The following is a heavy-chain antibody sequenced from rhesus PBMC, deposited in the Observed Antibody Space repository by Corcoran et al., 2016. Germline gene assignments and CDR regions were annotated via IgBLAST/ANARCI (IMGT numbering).Heavy chain of an antibody. CDR2: ISSASSYI. CDR1: VVTFSSYG. Sequence: EVQLVESGGGLVQPGGSLRLSCVSSVVTFSSYGMCWVGQAPGKGLECVSSISSASSYIYYADSVKGRFTISRDNAKNSLSLQMNSLRAEDTAVYYCTSLAYWSDYYPDYWGQGVLVTVSS. V-gene: IGHV3S16*01. J-gene: IGHJ4*01. CDR3: TSLAYWSDYYPDY. D-gene: IGHD3-22*01.